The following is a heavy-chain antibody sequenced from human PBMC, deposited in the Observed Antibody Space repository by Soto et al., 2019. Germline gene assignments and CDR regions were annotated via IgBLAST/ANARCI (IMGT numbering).Heavy chain of an antibody. CDR2: ISAYNGNT. CDR3: ARDWYYCDSSGSNWFDP. J-gene: IGHJ5*02. D-gene: IGHD3-22*01. V-gene: IGHV1-18*01. Sequence: ASVKVSCKASGYTFTSYGISWVRQAPGQGLEWMGWISAYNGNTNYAQKLQGRVTMTTDTSTSTAYMELRSLRSDDTAVYYCARDWYYCDSSGSNWFDPWGQGTLVTVSS. CDR1: GYTFTSYG.